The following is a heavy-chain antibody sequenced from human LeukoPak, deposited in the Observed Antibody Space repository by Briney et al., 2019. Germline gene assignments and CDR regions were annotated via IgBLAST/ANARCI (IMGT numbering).Heavy chain of an antibody. CDR3: ASDGGSHGFDY. V-gene: IGHV3-20*04. D-gene: IGHD1-26*01. J-gene: IGHJ4*02. CDR2: INWNGGSS. Sequence: PGGSLRLSCAAFGFTFDEYGMNWVRQVPGKGLEWVSTINWNGGSSSYADSVKGRFTISRDNAKNSLYLQMNSLRAEDTAVYYCASDGGSHGFDYWGQGTLVTVSS. CDR1: GFTFDEYG.